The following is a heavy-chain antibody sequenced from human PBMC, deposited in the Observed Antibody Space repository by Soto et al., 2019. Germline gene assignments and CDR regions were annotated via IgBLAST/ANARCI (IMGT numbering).Heavy chain of an antibody. Sequence: GGALRVSCAASGFTFSRYAMHWVRQAPGKGLEWVAVISYDGSNKYYADYVEGRFTISRDNSKNTLYLQMNSLRAEDTAVYYCARDIYDSSGYYSAAAYWGQGTLVTVSS. D-gene: IGHD3-22*01. CDR1: GFTFSRYA. V-gene: IGHV3-30-3*01. CDR2: ISYDGSNK. CDR3: ARDIYDSSGYYSAAAY. J-gene: IGHJ4*02.